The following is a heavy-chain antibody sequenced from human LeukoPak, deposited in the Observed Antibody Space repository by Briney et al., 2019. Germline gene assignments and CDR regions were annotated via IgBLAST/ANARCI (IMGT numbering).Heavy chain of an antibody. V-gene: IGHV3-74*01. Sequence: GGSLRLSCAASGFTFSNYWMHWVRQDPGKGLVWVSFINPDGSTTNYADSVRGRFTISRDNSKNTLYLQLNSLRAEDTAVYYCARFALKTPPTDWGQGTLVTVSS. CDR1: GFTFSNYW. CDR2: INPDGSTT. CDR3: ARFALKTPPTD. J-gene: IGHJ4*02.